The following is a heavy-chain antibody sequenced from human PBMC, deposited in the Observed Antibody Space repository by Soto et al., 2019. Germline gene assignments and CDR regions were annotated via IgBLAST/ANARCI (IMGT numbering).Heavy chain of an antibody. CDR2: ISSSSSYI. CDR3: AREEGGYCSSTSCYTARWFDP. Sequence: GGSLRLSCAASGFTFSSYSMNWVRQAPGKGLEWVSSISSSSSYIYYADSVKGRFTISRDNAKNSLYLQMNSLRAEDTAVYYCAREEGGYCSSTSCYTARWFDPWGQGTLVTVSS. CDR1: GFTFSSYS. D-gene: IGHD2-2*02. V-gene: IGHV3-21*01. J-gene: IGHJ5*02.